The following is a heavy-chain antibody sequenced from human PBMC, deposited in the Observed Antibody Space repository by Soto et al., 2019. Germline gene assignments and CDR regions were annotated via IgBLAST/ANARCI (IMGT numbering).Heavy chain of an antibody. J-gene: IGHJ6*02. CDR1: GFTFSNYN. Sequence: GGSLRLSCAASGFTFSNYNMNWVRQAPGKGLGWVSYISSRGSIIYYADSVKGRFTISRDNAKNSLYLQMNSLRDEDTAVYYCARDCGKGYGMDVWGQGTTVTVSS. CDR3: ARDCGKGYGMDV. V-gene: IGHV3-48*02. CDR2: ISSRGSII.